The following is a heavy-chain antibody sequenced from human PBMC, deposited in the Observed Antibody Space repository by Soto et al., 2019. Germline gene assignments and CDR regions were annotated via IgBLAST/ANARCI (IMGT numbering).Heavy chain of an antibody. D-gene: IGHD3-16*01. CDR2: MYYNGDT. CDR1: GGSITSHY. J-gene: IGHJ5*02. V-gene: IGHV4-59*11. Sequence: KPSETLSLTCTVSGGSITSHYWSWVGQPPGKGLEWIGCMYYNGDTKYNPSLKSRLTLSVDRSKNQFSLSLNSVTAADTAVYYCVRDQDFITGDNWFAPWGQGTLLTVSS. CDR3: VRDQDFITGDNWFAP.